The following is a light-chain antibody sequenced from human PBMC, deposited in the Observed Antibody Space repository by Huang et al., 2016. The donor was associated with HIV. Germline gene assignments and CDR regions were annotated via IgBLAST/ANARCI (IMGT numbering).Light chain of an antibody. V-gene: IGKV2-28*01. CDR3: MQSLQSPRT. J-gene: IGKJ3*01. Sequence: DIVMTQSPLSLPVTLGEPASISCRSSQSLLHTNGYNYLAWYLQKPGQSPQLLIYLGSNRASGVPDRFSDSGSGTHFTLKISRVAAEDVGIYYCMQSLQSPRTFGPGTKVDIK. CDR1: QSLLHTNGYNY. CDR2: LGS.